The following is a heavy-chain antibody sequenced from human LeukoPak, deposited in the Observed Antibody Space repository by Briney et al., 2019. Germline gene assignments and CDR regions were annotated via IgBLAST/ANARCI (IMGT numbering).Heavy chain of an antibody. CDR3: STRAGWEFLTEF. CDR2: IKNKVDGGTT. V-gene: IGHV3-15*01. Sequence: GRSLRLSCAASGFTFSNAWMSWVRQAPGKGPEWVGRIKNKVDGGTTDYAAPVKGRFTISRDDSKSTLYLQMDSLKPEDTAVYYCSTRAGWEFLTEFWGQGTLVTVSS. D-gene: IGHD3-10*01. CDR1: GFTFSNAW. J-gene: IGHJ4*02.